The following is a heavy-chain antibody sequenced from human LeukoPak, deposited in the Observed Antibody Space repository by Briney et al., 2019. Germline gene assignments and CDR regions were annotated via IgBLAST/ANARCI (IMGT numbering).Heavy chain of an antibody. J-gene: IGHJ4*02. Sequence: SETLSLTCTVSGGSISSYYWSWIRQPPGKGLEWIGYIYYSGGTNYNPSLKSRVTISVDTSKNQFSLKLSSVTAADTAVYYCARLLDHTDYWGQGTLVTVSS. CDR1: GGSISSYY. CDR2: IYYSGGT. V-gene: IGHV4-59*01. D-gene: IGHD1-26*01. CDR3: ARLLDHTDY.